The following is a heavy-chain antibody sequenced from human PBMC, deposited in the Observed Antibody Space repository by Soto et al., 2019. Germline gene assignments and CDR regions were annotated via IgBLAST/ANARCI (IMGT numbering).Heavy chain of an antibody. D-gene: IGHD1-7*01. CDR1: GGSVRGYF. CDR3: ARVNSNYAPRGFDI. V-gene: IGHV4-34*01. Sequence: QVQLQQWDAGLLKPSETLSLTCGVYGGSVRGYFWSWIRQPPGKGLEWIGEVNYSGRTNYNPSLKSRVTISADTSKNKLSLRLSSVTAANTAVYYCARVNSNYAPRGFDIWGQGTMVTVSS. CDR2: VNYSGRT. J-gene: IGHJ3*02.